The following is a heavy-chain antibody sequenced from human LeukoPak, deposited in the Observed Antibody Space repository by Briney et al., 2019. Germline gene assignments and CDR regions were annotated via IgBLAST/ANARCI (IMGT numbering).Heavy chain of an antibody. CDR1: GFTVDSNY. V-gene: IGHV3-48*01. CDR2: ISSSSSTI. Sequence: PGGSLRLSCAASGFTVDSNYLRWVRQAPGKGLEWVSYISSSSSTIYYADSVKGRFTISRDNAKNSLYLQMNSLRAEDTAVYYCARGYDYWGQGTLVTVSS. D-gene: IGHD1-26*01. CDR3: ARGYDY. J-gene: IGHJ4*02.